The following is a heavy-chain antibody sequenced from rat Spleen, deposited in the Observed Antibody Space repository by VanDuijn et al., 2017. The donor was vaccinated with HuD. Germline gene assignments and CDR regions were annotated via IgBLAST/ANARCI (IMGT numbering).Heavy chain of an antibody. D-gene: IGHD3-2*01. CDR3: STYSDFGTSPFAF. V-gene: IGHV5S10*01. Sequence: EVQLVESGGGLVQPGRSLKLSCAASGFTFRNYGMAWVRQTLTKGLEWVATIIYDESRTYYPDSVRGRFTISRDPAQNTLYLQMNSLRSEDTATYYCSTYSDFGTSPFAFWGRGALVTVSS. CDR2: IIYDESRT. J-gene: IGHJ3*01. CDR1: GFTFRNYG.